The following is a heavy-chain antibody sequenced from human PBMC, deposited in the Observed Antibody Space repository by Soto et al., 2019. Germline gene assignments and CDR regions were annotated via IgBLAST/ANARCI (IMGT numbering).Heavy chain of an antibody. CDR3: TSLTRTNPGLGGGDY. CDR1: GFTFGDYA. V-gene: IGHV3-49*03. Sequence: GGSLRLSCTASGFTFGDYAMSWFRQAPGKGLEWVGFIRSKAYGGTTEYAASVKGRFTISRDDSKSIAYLQMNSLKTEDTAVYYCTSLTRTNPGLGGGDYWGQTTLVTGSS. J-gene: IGHJ4*02. D-gene: IGHD1-26*01. CDR2: IRSKAYGGTT.